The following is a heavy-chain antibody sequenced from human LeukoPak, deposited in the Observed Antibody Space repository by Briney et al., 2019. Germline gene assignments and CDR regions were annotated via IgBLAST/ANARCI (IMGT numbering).Heavy chain of an antibody. D-gene: IGHD3-22*01. J-gene: IGHJ4*02. CDR1: GFTFSSYG. CDR3: AKRGVVIRVILVGFHKEAYYFDS. Sequence: GGSLRLSCAVSGFTFSSYGMHWDRQAPGKGLEWVAVISYDGSNKYYADSVKGRFTISRDNSKNTLYLQMNSLRAEDTAVYFCAKRGVVIRVILVGFHKEAYYFDSWGQGALVTVSS. CDR2: ISYDGSNK. V-gene: IGHV3-30*18.